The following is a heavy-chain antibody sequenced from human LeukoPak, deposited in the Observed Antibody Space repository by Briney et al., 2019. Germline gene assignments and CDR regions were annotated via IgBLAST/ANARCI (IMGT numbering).Heavy chain of an antibody. CDR1: GYTFTGYY. V-gene: IGHV1-2*02. D-gene: IGHD3-10*01. CDR2: INPNSGGT. CDR3: ARDPKSYSGTYYIGYNWFDP. Sequence: GASVKVSCKASGYTFTGYYMHWVRQAPGQGLEWMGWINPNSGGTNYAQKFQGRVTMTRDTSINTAFMDLSRLRSDDTAVYYCARDPKSYSGTYYIGYNWFDPWGQGTLVTVSS. J-gene: IGHJ5*02.